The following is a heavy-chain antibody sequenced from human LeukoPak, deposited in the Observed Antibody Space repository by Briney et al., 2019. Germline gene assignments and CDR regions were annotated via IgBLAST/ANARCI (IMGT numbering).Heavy chain of an antibody. J-gene: IGHJ4*02. Sequence: GGSLRLSCAASGFTFSSYGMHWVRQAPGKGLKWVAVISYDGSNKYYADSVKGRFTISRDNSKNTLYLQMNSLRAEDTAVYYCAKDLEAGSSSYLDYWGQGTLVTVSS. CDR3: AKDLEAGSSSYLDY. D-gene: IGHD3-10*01. CDR2: ISYDGSNK. V-gene: IGHV3-30*18. CDR1: GFTFSSYG.